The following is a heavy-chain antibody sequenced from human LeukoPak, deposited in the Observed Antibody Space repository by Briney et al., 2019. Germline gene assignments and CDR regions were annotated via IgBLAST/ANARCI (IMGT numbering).Heavy chain of an antibody. Sequence: GGSLRLSCAASGFTFSSHGMNWVRQAPGKGLEGVSGISPSGGITYYTDYVKGRFTISRDNSKNTQSLQMNSLRAEDTAVYYCAKDSITMVRGVYYFDYWGQGTLVTVSS. CDR2: ISPSGGIT. CDR3: AKDSITMVRGVYYFDY. D-gene: IGHD3-10*01. V-gene: IGHV3-23*01. CDR1: GFTFSSHG. J-gene: IGHJ4*02.